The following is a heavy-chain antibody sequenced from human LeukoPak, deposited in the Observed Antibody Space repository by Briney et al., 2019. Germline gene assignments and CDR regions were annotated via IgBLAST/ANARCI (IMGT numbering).Heavy chain of an antibody. Sequence: GGSLRLSCAASGFTFDDYAMHWVRHAPGKGLEWVSGISWNSGSIGYADSVKGRFIISRDNAKKSVSLHVNNLRVEDTAVYYCVVYKYILSWSAFDFWGRGTMVTVSS. J-gene: IGHJ3*01. CDR3: VVYKYILSWSAFDF. D-gene: IGHD6-13*01. CDR1: GFTFDDYA. CDR2: ISWNSGSI. V-gene: IGHV3-9*01.